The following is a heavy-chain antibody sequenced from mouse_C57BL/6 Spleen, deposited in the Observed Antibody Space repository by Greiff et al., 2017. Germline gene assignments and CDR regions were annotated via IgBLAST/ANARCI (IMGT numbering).Heavy chain of an antibody. CDR3: ARNYYGSSYFDY. Sequence: EVQLQESGPELVKPGASVKMSCKASGYTFTDYNMHWVKQSHGKSLEWIGYINPNNGGTSYNQKFKGKATLTVNKSSSTAYMEIRSLTSEDSAVYYCARNYYGSSYFDYWGQGTTLTVSS. CDR2: INPNNGGT. V-gene: IGHV1-22*01. D-gene: IGHD1-1*01. CDR1: GYTFTDYN. J-gene: IGHJ2*01.